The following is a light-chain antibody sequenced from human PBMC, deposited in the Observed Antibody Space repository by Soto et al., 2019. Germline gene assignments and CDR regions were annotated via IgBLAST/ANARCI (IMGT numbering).Light chain of an antibody. CDR1: SSDVGAYDY. V-gene: IGLV2-8*01. J-gene: IGLJ1*01. Sequence: QSALTHPPSTSASPGQSVTISCVGTSSDVGAYDYVSWYLQHPEEAPKLIIYEVNERPSGVSDRFSGSKSGNTASLTVSGLQEEDEGEYYCSSSAGSNNLGVFGTGSKVTGL. CDR3: SSSAGSNNLGV. CDR2: EVN.